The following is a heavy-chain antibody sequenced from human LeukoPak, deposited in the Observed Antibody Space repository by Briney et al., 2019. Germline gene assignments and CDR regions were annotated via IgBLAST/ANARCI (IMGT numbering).Heavy chain of an antibody. CDR1: GYTFTGYY. J-gene: IGHJ3*02. CDR3: ARVPVYYDFWSGYSREGAFDI. CDR2: INPNSGGT. D-gene: IGHD3-3*01. Sequence: ASVKVSCKAPGYTFTGYYMHWVRQAPGQGLEWMGWINPNSGGTNYAQKFQGRVTMTRDTSISTAYMELSRLRSDDTAVYYCARVPVYYDFWSGYSREGAFDIWGQGTMVTVSS. V-gene: IGHV1-2*02.